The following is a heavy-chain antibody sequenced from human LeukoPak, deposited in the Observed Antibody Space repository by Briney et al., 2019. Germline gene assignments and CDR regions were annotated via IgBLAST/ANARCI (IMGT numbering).Heavy chain of an antibody. CDR3: AKLVGATGVWYSDY. Sequence: GGSLRLSCAASGFTFSSYAMSWVRQAPGKGLEWVSAISGSGGSTYYADSVKGRFTISRDNSKNTLYLQMNSLRAEDTAVYYCAKLVGATGVWYSDYWGQGTLVTVSS. CDR2: ISGSGGST. J-gene: IGHJ4*02. CDR1: GFTFSSYA. V-gene: IGHV3-23*01. D-gene: IGHD1-26*01.